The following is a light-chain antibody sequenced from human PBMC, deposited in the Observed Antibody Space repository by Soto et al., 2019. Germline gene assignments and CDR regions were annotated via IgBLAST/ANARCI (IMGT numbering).Light chain of an antibody. CDR3: QQFESSVT. V-gene: IGKV3-20*01. CDR1: PSISSTF. J-gene: IGKJ1*01. CDR2: GAS. Sequence: EIVLTQSPGSLSLSPGETATLSCRSSPSISSTFFAWYQQKPGQAPRLLIYGASRRATSIPDRFTGSGSGTDFTLTIRRLEPDDFAVYYCQQFESSVTLGLGTKVEIK.